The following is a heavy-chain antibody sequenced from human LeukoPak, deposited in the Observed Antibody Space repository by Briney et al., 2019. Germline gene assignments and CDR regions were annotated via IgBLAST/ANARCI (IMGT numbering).Heavy chain of an antibody. CDR2: MNPNSGNT. D-gene: IGHD3-9*01. V-gene: IGHV1-8*02. Sequence: ASVKVSCKASGYTFTSYYMHWVRQATGQGLEWMGWMNPNSGNTGYAQKFQGRVTMTRNTSISTAYMELSSLRSEDTAVYYCARKVILTGYPNYYYYYYGMDVWGQGTTVTVSS. CDR1: GYTFTSYY. CDR3: ARKVILTGYPNYYYYYYGMDV. J-gene: IGHJ6*02.